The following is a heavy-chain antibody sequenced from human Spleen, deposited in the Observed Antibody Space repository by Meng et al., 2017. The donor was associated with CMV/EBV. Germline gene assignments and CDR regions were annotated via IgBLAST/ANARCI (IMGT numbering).Heavy chain of an antibody. CDR1: GGSFRGYY. CDR3: ARDIVVVPAAYNWFDP. J-gene: IGHJ5*02. Sequence: QVQLQQWGAGLLKPSETLSLTCAVYGGSFRGYYWSWIRQPPGKGLEWIGEINHSGSTNYNPSLKSRVTISVDTSKNQFSLKLSSVTAADTAVYYCARDIVVVPAAYNWFDPWGQGTLVTVSS. D-gene: IGHD2-2*01. V-gene: IGHV4-34*01. CDR2: INHSGST.